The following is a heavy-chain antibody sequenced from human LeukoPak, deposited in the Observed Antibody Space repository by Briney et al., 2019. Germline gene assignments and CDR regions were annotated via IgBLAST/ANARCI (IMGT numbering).Heavy chain of an antibody. D-gene: IGHD5-18*01. Sequence: GGSLRLSCAASGFTFSSYEMNWVRQAPGKGLEWVSYISSSGSTIYYADSVKGRFTISRDNAKNSLYLQMNSLRAEDTAVYYCASSSIQLWCFNYWGQGTLSPSPQ. CDR2: ISSSGSTI. CDR3: ASSSIQLWCFNY. J-gene: IGHJ4*02. V-gene: IGHV3-48*03. CDR1: GFTFSSYE.